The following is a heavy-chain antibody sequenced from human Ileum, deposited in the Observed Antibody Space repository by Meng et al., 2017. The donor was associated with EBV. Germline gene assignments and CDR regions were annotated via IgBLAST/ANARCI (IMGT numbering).Heavy chain of an antibody. Sequence: QGQLQQWGAGLLNPSETLCITVGVYGGSFSGYYWTWMRQPPGKGLEWIGEINHSGSTNYNPSLKSRVTISVDKNQFSLKLSSVTAADTAVYYCVRGFYTYGSSCFDYWGQGTLVTVSS. CDR3: VRGFYTYGSSCFDY. D-gene: IGHD6-13*01. V-gene: IGHV4-34*01. CDR1: GGSFSGYY. J-gene: IGHJ4*02. CDR2: INHSGST.